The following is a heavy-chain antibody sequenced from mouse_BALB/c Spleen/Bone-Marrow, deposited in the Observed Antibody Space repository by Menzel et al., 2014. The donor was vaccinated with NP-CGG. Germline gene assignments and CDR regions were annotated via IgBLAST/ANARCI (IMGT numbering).Heavy chain of an antibody. V-gene: IGHV1-14*01. D-gene: IGHD1-1*01. Sequence: EVKLQESGPELVKPGTSVKMSCKASGYTFTSYVIHWVKQKPGQGLEWIGYINPFNDGTKYNEKFKDKATLTSDKSSNTAYMELSSLTSEDSAVYYCARTGNYYGSSSDYWGQGTTLTVSS. J-gene: IGHJ2*01. CDR1: GYTFTSYV. CDR3: ARTGNYYGSSSDY. CDR2: INPFNDGT.